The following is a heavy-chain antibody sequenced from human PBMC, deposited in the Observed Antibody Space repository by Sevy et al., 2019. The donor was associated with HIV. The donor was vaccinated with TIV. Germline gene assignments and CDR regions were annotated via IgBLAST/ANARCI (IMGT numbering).Heavy chain of an antibody. CDR1: GFTVSSNY. CDR3: AREAYYYDSSGYRGAFDI. D-gene: IGHD3-22*01. J-gene: IGHJ3*02. Sequence: LSLTCAASGFTVSSNYMSWVRQAPGKGLEWVSVIYSGGSTYYADSVKGRFTISRDNSKNTLYLQMNSLRAEDTAVYYCAREAYYYDSSGYRGAFDIWGQGTMVTVSS. V-gene: IGHV3-53*01. CDR2: IYSGGST.